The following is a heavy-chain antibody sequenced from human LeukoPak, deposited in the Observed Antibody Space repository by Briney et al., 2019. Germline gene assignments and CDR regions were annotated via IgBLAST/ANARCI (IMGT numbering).Heavy chain of an antibody. CDR3: ARDRAYYDFWSGYYGY. CDR2: ISAYNGNT. Sequence: ASVKVSCKASGYAFTSYGISWVRQAPGQGLEWMGWISAYNGNTNYAQKLQGRVTMTTDTSTSTAYMELRSLRSDDTAVYYCARDRAYYDFWSGYYGYWGQGTLVTVSS. V-gene: IGHV1-18*01. J-gene: IGHJ4*02. CDR1: GYAFTSYG. D-gene: IGHD3-3*01.